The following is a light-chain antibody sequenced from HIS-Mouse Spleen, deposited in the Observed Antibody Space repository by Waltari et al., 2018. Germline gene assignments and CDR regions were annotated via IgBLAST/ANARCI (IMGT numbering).Light chain of an antibody. V-gene: IGLV3-19*01. CDR2: EDS. Sequence: SSELTQDPAVSVALGQTVRITCQGDSLRSYYASWYQQKPGQAPVLVIYEDSKRPYGIPERFSGSSSGTMATLTISGAQVEDEADYYCYSTDSSGNHRVFGGGTKLTVL. CDR1: SLRSYY. J-gene: IGLJ2*01. CDR3: YSTDSSGNHRV.